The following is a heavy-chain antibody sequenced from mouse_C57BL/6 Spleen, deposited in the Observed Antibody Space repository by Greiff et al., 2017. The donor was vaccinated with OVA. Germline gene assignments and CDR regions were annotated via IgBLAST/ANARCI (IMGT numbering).Heavy chain of an antibody. V-gene: IGHV2-9-1*01. J-gene: IGHJ1*03. CDR1: GFSLTSYA. CDR2: IWTGGGT. Sequence: VQRVESGPGLVAPSQSLSITCTVSGFSLTSYAISWVRQPPGKGLEWLGVIWTGGGTNYNSALNSRLSISKDNSKSQVFLKMNSLQTDDTARYDCASASNSYWYFDVWGTGTTVTVSS. CDR3: ASASNSYWYFDV. D-gene: IGHD2-5*01.